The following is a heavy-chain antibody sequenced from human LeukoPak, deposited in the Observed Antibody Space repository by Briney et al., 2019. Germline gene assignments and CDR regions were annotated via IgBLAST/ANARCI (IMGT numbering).Heavy chain of an antibody. J-gene: IGHJ4*02. CDR2: INTNTGNP. V-gene: IGHV7-4-1*02. CDR1: GYTFTSYA. Sequence: ASVKVSCKASGYTFTSYAMNWVRQAPGQGLEWMGWINTNTGNPTYAQGFTGRFVFSLDTSVSTAYLQISSLKAEDTAVYYCAGVQMDIVVVPAAQENYFDYWGQGTLVTVSS. CDR3: AGVQMDIVVVPAAQENYFDY. D-gene: IGHD2-2*03.